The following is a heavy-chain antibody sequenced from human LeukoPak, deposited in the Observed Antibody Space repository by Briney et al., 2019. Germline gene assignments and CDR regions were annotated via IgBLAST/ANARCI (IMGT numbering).Heavy chain of an antibody. V-gene: IGHV3-23*01. CDR1: GFTFSSHA. CDR3: AKKLRPYDFWSGPIDY. Sequence: PGGSLRLSCAASGFTFSSHAMGWVRQAPGKGLEWVSAISGSGGSTYYADSVKGRFTISRDNSKNTLYLQMSSLRAEDTAVYYCAKKLRPYDFWSGPIDYWGQGTLVTVSS. CDR2: ISGSGGST. D-gene: IGHD3-3*01. J-gene: IGHJ4*02.